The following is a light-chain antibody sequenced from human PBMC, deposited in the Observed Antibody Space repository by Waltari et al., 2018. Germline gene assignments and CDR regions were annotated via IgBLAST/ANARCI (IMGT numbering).Light chain of an antibody. V-gene: IGLV1-47*01. J-gene: IGLJ2*01. CDR1: SSNIGRDY. CDR3: QVWESRSDLVV. CDR2: MNN. Sequence: QSVLTQPPSASGTPGQRVTISCSGSSSNIGRDYVYWYQQLPGTAPKLLIYMNNQRPSGVADRFSGSKSGTSASLAISGLRSEDEADYFCQVWESRSDLVVFGGGTKLTVL.